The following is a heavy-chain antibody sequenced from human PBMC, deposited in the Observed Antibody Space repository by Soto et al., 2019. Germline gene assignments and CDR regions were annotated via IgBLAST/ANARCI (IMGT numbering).Heavy chain of an antibody. CDR1: GYTFTSYY. D-gene: IGHD2-15*01. Sequence: GASVTVSCKASGYTFTSYYMHWARQAPGQGLEWMGIINPSGGSTSYAQKFQGRVTMTRDTSTSTVYMELSSLRSEDTAVYYCARDQGGGFGHYWGQGTLVTVSS. J-gene: IGHJ4*02. CDR2: INPSGGST. V-gene: IGHV1-46*03. CDR3: ARDQGGGFGHY.